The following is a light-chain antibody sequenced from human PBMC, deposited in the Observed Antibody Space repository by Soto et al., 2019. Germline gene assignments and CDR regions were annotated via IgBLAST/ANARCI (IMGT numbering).Light chain of an antibody. V-gene: IGKV3-11*01. J-gene: IGKJ3*01. CDR1: QNVSTY. CDR2: DAS. Sequence: EIVLTQSPATLSLSPGERVTLSCRASQNVSTYLASYQQKPGQAPRPLIYDASDRATGIPARFSGSGSGTDITLTISSPEPEDSAVYYCQQRTNLQTCGPGTKVDIK. CDR3: QQRTNLQT.